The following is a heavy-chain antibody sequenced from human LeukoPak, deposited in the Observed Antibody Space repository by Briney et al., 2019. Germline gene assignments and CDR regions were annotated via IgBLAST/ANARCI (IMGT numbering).Heavy chain of an antibody. Sequence: GASVKVSCKASGGTFSSYAISWVRQAPGQGLEWMGGIIPIFGTANYAQKFQGRVTITADESTSTAYMELSSLRSEDTAVYYCARVRERTGYSYGYFDYWGQGTLVTVSS. CDR1: GGTFSSYA. V-gene: IGHV1-69*13. D-gene: IGHD5-18*01. CDR3: ARVRERTGYSYGYFDY. J-gene: IGHJ4*02. CDR2: IIPIFGTA.